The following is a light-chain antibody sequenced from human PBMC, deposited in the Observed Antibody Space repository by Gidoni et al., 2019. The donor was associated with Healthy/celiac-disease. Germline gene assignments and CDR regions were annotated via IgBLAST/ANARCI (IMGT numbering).Light chain of an antibody. Sequence: DIQMTQSPSSLSASVGDRVTITCRASQSIRTYLNLYKQKPGKAPKLLIYAASSLQSGVPSRFSGSGSGTDFTLTISSLQPEDFATYYCQQSFNTPRTFGQGTKVEIK. CDR1: QSIRTY. CDR2: AAS. J-gene: IGKJ1*01. CDR3: QQSFNTPRT. V-gene: IGKV1-39*01.